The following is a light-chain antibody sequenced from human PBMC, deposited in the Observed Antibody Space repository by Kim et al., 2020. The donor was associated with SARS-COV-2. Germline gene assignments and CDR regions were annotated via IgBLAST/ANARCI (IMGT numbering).Light chain of an antibody. CDR3: QQYSSYPLT. CDR2: KAS. CDR1: QSISSW. V-gene: IGKV1-5*03. J-gene: IGKJ2*01. Sequence: DIQMTQSPSTLSASVGDRVTITCRASQSISSWLAWYQQKPGKAPKLLIYKASSLESGVPSRLSGSGSGTEFTLTISSLQPDDFATYYCQQYSSYPLTFGQGTKLEI.